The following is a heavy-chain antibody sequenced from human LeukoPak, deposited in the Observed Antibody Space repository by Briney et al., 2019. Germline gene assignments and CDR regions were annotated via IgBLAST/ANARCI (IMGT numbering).Heavy chain of an antibody. D-gene: IGHD1-26*01. V-gene: IGHV4-34*01. J-gene: IGHJ4*02. CDR2: INHSGST. CDR1: GGSFSGYY. CDR3: ARGEVGAILDY. Sequence: PSETLSLTCAVCGGSFSGYYWSWIRQPPGKGLEWIGEINHSGSTNYNPSLKSRVTISVDTSKNQFSLKLSSVTAADTAVYYCARGEVGAILDYWGQGTLVTVSS.